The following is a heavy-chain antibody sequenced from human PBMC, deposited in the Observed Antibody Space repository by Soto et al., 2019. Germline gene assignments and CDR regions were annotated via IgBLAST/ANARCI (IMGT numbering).Heavy chain of an antibody. V-gene: IGHV1-18*01. Sequence: QVPLVQSGAEVKKPGASVKVSCKASGYTFTSYGISWVRQAPGQGLEWMGGISAYNGNTNYAQKLQGRVTMTTDTSTSTAYMELRSLRSDDTAVYYCARQGYCSSTSCYKTWYYYYYGMDVWGQGTTVTVSS. D-gene: IGHD2-2*02. CDR2: ISAYNGNT. J-gene: IGHJ6*02. CDR1: GYTFTSYG. CDR3: ARQGYCSSTSCYKTWYYYYYGMDV.